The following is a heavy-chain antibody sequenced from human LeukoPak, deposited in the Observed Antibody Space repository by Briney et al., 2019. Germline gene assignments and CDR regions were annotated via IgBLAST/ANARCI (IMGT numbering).Heavy chain of an antibody. CDR2: IYTTGST. CDR3: ARDFKGGSYRY. J-gene: IGHJ4*02. V-gene: IGHV4-61*09. CDR1: GGSISSTSYY. Sequence: SETLSLTCTVSGGSISSTSYYWSWIRQPAGKGLEWIGHIYTTGSTNYNPSLKSRVTISLDTSKNHFSLKLSSVTAADTAVYYCARDFKGGSYRYWGQGALVTVSS. D-gene: IGHD1-26*01.